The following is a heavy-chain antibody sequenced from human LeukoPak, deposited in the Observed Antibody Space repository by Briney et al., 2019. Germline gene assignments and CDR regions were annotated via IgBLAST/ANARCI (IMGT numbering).Heavy chain of an antibody. V-gene: IGHV3-7*01. CDR2: INEDGSEK. CDR3: LSGPGH. J-gene: IGHJ2*01. CDR1: GFIFRNFW. Sequence: GGSLRLSCAAAGFIFRNFWMGWVRQAPGKGLQWVASINEDGSEKYYVDSVKGRFTISRDNAKNSLYLQMNILRAEDTAVFYCLSGPGHWGRGTLVTVSS.